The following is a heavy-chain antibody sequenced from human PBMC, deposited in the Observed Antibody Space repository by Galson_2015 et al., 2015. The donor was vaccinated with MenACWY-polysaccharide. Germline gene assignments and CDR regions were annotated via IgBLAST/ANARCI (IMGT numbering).Heavy chain of an antibody. CDR1: GASITNSY. D-gene: IGHD1-1*01. CDR3: AKDKGGSYWTFDF. V-gene: IGHV4-59*01. Sequence: SETLSLTCSVSGASITNSYWSWLRQPPGKGLEWIGYLYNNGKSHYNPSLKDRVSITVDTSKNQFSLKLKSVTAADTAVYYCAKDKGGSYWTFDFWGQGALVTVSS. CDR2: LYNNGKS. J-gene: IGHJ4*02.